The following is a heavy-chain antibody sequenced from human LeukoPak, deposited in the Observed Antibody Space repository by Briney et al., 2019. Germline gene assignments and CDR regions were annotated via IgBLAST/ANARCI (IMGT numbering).Heavy chain of an antibody. V-gene: IGHV1-69*04. CDR1: GGTFSSYA. D-gene: IGHD2-2*01. Sequence: SVKVSCTASGGTFSSYAISWVRQAPGQGLEWMGRIIPILGIANYAQKFQGRVTITADKSTSTAYMELSSLRSEDTAVYYCARWSQIGCSSTSCYAFDIWGQGTMVTVSS. CDR2: IIPILGIA. CDR3: ARWSQIGCSSTSCYAFDI. J-gene: IGHJ3*02.